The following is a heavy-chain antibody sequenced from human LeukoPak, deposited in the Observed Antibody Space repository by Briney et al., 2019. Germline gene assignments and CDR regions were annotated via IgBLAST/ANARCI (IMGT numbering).Heavy chain of an antibody. D-gene: IGHD6-13*01. J-gene: IGHJ6*02. V-gene: IGHV3-7*01. CDR1: GFTFSTYW. CDR3: ARDTSGYSTIWYPDYYNGMDV. CDR2: IKQAGSEK. Sequence: GGSLRLSCVGSGFTFSTYWMSWVRQAPGKGLEWVANIKQAGSEKHYLDSVKGRFSIFRDNAKKSLFLHMNSLRAEDTAIYYCARDTSGYSTIWYPDYYNGMDVWGQGTTVTVSS.